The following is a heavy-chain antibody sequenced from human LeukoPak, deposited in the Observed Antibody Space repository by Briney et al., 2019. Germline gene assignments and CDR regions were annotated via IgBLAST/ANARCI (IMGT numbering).Heavy chain of an antibody. CDR3: ARVASYGDFPDALEI. J-gene: IGHJ3*02. Sequence: ASVKVSCKASGYTFTSYGISWVRQAPGQGLEWMGWISAYNGNTNYAQKLQGRVTMTTDTSTSTAYMELRSLRSDDTAVYYCARVASYGDFPDALEIWGQGTLVIVSA. D-gene: IGHD4-17*01. CDR1: GYTFTSYG. V-gene: IGHV1-18*01. CDR2: ISAYNGNT.